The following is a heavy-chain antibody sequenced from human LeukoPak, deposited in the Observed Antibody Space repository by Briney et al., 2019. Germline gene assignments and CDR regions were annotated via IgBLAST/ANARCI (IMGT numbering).Heavy chain of an antibody. J-gene: IGHJ4*02. CDR1: GFTVSSNY. V-gene: IGHV4-39*07. CDR2: IYYSGST. D-gene: IGHD3-10*01. CDR3: ARVWGSGSYYSLFDY. Sequence: GSLRLSCAASGFTVSSNYMSWVRQPPGKGLEWIGSIYYSGSTYYNPSLKSRVTISVDTSKNQFSLKLSSVTAADTAVYYCARVWGSGSYYSLFDYWGQGTLVTVSS.